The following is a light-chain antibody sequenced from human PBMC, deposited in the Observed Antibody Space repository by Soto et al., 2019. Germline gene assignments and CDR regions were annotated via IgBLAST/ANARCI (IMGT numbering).Light chain of an antibody. Sequence: IQMTQSPSTLSASVGDGVTIACRASQSISSWLAWYQQKPGKAPQLLIYDASSLQSGVPSRFSGSGSGTEFTLTISSLQPGDFATYYCQQYNSYPWTFGQGTKVEI. V-gene: IGKV1-5*01. CDR3: QQYNSYPWT. J-gene: IGKJ1*01. CDR2: DAS. CDR1: QSISSW.